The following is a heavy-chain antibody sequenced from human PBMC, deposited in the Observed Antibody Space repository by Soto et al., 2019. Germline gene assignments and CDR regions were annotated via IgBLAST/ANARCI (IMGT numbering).Heavy chain of an antibody. CDR3: ASQLTADGYFDL. Sequence: QITLRESGPTLVKPTQTLTLTCTLSGFSFTSSGVAVGWIRQPPGKALEWLALIYGDDTQRYRPSLQRRLTIIKDTSKNQVVLTMTNMDPVDTGTYYCASQLTADGYFDLWGRGTLVTVSS. V-gene: IGHV2-5*02. D-gene: IGHD7-27*01. CDR2: IYGDDTQ. J-gene: IGHJ2*01. CDR1: GFSFTSSGVA.